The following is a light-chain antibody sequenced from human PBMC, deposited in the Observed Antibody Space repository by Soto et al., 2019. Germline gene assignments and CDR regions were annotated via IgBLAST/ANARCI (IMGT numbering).Light chain of an antibody. Sequence: EIVMTQSPATLSVSPGERATLSFRASQSVSSNLAWYQQKPGQAPRLLIYDVSNRASGIPARFSGSGSETDFTLTISSLEPEDFAVYYCQQRSDWPLTFGQGTRLQIK. CDR2: DVS. V-gene: IGKV3-11*01. CDR3: QQRSDWPLT. CDR1: QSVSSN. J-gene: IGKJ5*01.